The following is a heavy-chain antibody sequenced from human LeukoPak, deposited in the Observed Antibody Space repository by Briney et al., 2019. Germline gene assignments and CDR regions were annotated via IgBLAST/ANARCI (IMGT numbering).Heavy chain of an antibody. CDR3: ARNTPTYSTPEN. V-gene: IGHV3-48*01. Sequence: PGGSLRLSCAASGFTFNIYSMNWVRQAPGKGLEWVSYISSSSDTIYYAASVKGRFTISRDNAKNSLYLHMNSLRAEDTAMYYCARNTPTYSTPENWGQGTLVTVSS. CDR1: GFTFNIYS. J-gene: IGHJ4*02. D-gene: IGHD5-18*01. CDR2: ISSSSDTI.